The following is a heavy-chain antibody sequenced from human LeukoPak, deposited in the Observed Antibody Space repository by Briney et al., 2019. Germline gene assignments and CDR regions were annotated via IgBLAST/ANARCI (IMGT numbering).Heavy chain of an antibody. CDR1: GGSISSSSYY. J-gene: IGHJ6*02. V-gene: IGHV4-39*07. D-gene: IGHD4-17*01. CDR3: ARDGVATVTPPTYYYYGMDV. CDR2: IYYSGST. Sequence: SSETLSLTCTVSGGSISSSSYYWGWIRQPPGKGLEWIGSIYYSGSTYYNPSLKSRVTISVDTSKNQFSLKLSSVTAADTAVYYCARDGVATVTPPTYYYYGMDVRGQGTTVTVSS.